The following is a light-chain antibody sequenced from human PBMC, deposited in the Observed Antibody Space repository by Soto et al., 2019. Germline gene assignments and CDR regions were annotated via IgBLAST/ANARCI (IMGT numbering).Light chain of an antibody. Sequence: EIVLTQSPGTLSLSPGERGTLSCRASQSVTNNYVAWYQQKPGQAPRLLIHDASSRATGIPDRFSGSGSGTDFTLTIDRLEPEDFAVYFCQQCATSPLTFGQVTRVDIK. CDR3: QQCATSPLT. CDR1: QSVTNNY. V-gene: IGKV3-20*01. CDR2: DAS. J-gene: IGKJ1*01.